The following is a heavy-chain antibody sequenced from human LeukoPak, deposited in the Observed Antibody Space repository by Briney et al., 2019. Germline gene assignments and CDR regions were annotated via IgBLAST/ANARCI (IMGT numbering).Heavy chain of an antibody. CDR2: IYYSGST. CDR3: AREWEVRGVRYYGMDV. CDR1: GGSISSGGYY. D-gene: IGHD3-10*01. Sequence: SETLSLTCTVSGGSISSGGYYWSWIRQPPGKGLEWIGYIYYSGSTNYNPSLKSRVTISVDTSKNQFSLKLSSVTAADTAVYYCAREWEVRGVRYYGMDVWGQGTTVTVSS. J-gene: IGHJ6*02. V-gene: IGHV4-61*08.